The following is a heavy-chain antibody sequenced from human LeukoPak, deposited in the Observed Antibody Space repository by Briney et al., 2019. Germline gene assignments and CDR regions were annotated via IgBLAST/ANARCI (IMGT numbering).Heavy chain of an antibody. Sequence: GGSLRLSCAASGFTFSSYWMTWVRQAPGRGLEWVANIKGDGSEKYYADSVRGQFTISRDNARNSLYLQMNSLRAEDTAVYYCAMFGLVAAIDSWGQGTLVTVSS. CDR3: AMFGLVAAIDS. V-gene: IGHV3-7*02. D-gene: IGHD5-12*01. J-gene: IGHJ4*02. CDR1: GFTFSSYW. CDR2: IKGDGSEK.